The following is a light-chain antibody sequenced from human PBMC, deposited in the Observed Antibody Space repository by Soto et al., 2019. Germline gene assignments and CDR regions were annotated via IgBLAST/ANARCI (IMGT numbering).Light chain of an antibody. CDR2: DAS. CDR1: QGVSSY. CDR3: QQYKNWPRT. V-gene: IGKV3-11*01. J-gene: IGKJ1*01. Sequence: EIVLTQSPATLSLSPGERATLSCRASQGVSSYLAWYQQKPGQAPRLLIYDASNRATGIPARFSGSGSGTDFTLTISSLEPEDFAVYYCQQYKNWPRTFGQGTKVDIK.